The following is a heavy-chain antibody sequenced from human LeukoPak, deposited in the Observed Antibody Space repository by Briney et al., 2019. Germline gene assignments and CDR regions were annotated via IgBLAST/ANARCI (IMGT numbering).Heavy chain of an antibody. CDR3: ARDGVVDFWIRYGTYNYYYYMDV. CDR2: IKQDGSEI. Sequence: QPGGSLRLSCAASGFTFSNYWMTWVRQAPGKGLEWVANIKQDGSEISYVDSVKGRFTISRDNAKNSLYLQMNNLRVEDTAVYYCARDGVVDFWIRYGTYNYYYYMDVWGKGTTVTVSS. V-gene: IGHV3-7*01. J-gene: IGHJ6*03. CDR1: GFTFSNYW. D-gene: IGHD3-3*01.